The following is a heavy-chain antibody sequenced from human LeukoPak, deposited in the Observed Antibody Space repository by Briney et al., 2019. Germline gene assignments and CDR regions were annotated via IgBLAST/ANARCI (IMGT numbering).Heavy chain of an antibody. CDR1: GGSISSGGYY. V-gene: IGHV4-31*03. Sequence: SETLSLTCTVSGGSISSGGYYWSWIRQHPGKGLEWIGYIYYSGSTYYNPSLKSRVTISVDTSKNQFSLKLSSVTAADTAVHYCARHETTVTTNYFDYWGQGTLVTVSS. J-gene: IGHJ4*02. D-gene: IGHD4-11*01. CDR2: IYYSGST. CDR3: ARHETTVTTNYFDY.